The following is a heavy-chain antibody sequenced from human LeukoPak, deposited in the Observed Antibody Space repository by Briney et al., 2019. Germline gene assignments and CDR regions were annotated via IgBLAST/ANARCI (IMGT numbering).Heavy chain of an antibody. CDR2: IKSKTDGGTT. Sequence: GGSLRLSCAASGFTFSNAWMSWVRQAPGKGLEWVGRIKSKTDGGTTDYAAPVKGRFTISRDDSKNTLYLQMNSLRAEDTAVYYCAKDREQWQVNGRAFDIWGQGTMVTVSS. J-gene: IGHJ3*02. CDR1: GFTFSNAW. V-gene: IGHV3-15*01. D-gene: IGHD6-19*01. CDR3: AKDREQWQVNGRAFDI.